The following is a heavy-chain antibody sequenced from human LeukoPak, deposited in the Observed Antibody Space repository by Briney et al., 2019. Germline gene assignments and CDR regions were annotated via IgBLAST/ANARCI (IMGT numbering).Heavy chain of an antibody. J-gene: IGHJ6*03. CDR3: ARGRDYMDV. CDR2: MNPNSGNT. Sequence: ASVKLSCKASGGTFSSYAISWVRQAPGQGLEWMGWMNPNSGNTGYAQKFQGRVTITRNTSISTAYMELSSLRSEDTAVYYCARGRDYMDVWGKGTTVTVSS. V-gene: IGHV1-8*03. CDR1: GGTFSSYA.